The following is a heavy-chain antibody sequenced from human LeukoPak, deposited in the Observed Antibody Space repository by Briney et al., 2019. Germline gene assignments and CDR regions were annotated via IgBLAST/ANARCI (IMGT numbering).Heavy chain of an antibody. D-gene: IGHD3-22*01. CDR2: INPNSGGT. CDR3: ARGEARTYYYDSSGYYFHYFDY. CDR1: GYTFTGYY. Sequence: ASVKVFCKASGYTFTGYYMHWVRQAPGQGLEWMGWINPNSGGTNYAQKFQGRVTMTRDTSTSTVYMELSSLRSEDTAVYYCARGEARTYYYDSSGYYFHYFDYWGQGTLVTVSS. J-gene: IGHJ4*02. V-gene: IGHV1-2*02.